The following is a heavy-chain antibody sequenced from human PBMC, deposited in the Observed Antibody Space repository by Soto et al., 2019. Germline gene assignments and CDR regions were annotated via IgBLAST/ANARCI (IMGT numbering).Heavy chain of an antibody. Sequence: PGGSLRLSCAASGFTFSSYAMHWVRQAPGKGLEWVAVISYDGSNKYYADSVKGRFTISRDNSKNTLYLQMNSLRAEDTAVYYWARDQTIVATNEQWLAKPGFLFAYWGQGTLVTVSS. CDR2: ISYDGSNK. CDR3: ARDQTIVATNEQWLAKPGFLFAY. D-gene: IGHD5-12*01. V-gene: IGHV3-30-3*01. J-gene: IGHJ4*02. CDR1: GFTFSSYA.